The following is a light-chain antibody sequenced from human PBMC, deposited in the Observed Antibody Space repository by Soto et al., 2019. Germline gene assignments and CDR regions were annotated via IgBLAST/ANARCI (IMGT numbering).Light chain of an antibody. V-gene: IGKV1-5*03. CDR2: KSS. CDR3: KQYDTRCT. CDR1: QNVNGW. Sequence: DIQMTQSPSTLSASVGYRFTITCRASQNVNGWLAWYQQKPGKDPKLLINKSSTLESGVPSRFSGRGFGTEFTLTISSLQTDDFATYYCKQYDTRCTFGKGNTGDIK. J-gene: IGKJ1*01.